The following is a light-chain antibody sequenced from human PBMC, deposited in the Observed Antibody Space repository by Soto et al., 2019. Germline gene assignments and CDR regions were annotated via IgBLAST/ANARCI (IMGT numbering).Light chain of an antibody. CDR2: GAS. V-gene: IGKV3-15*01. J-gene: IGKJ1*01. CDR3: PQPAVRPAP. Sequence: HYPATLSVSPGEGFTLSCRASQSVGSDLAWYQQKPGQAPRLLIYGASTRATGIPARFSGSGSGTEFTLTISSLQSEDFAGYYSPQPAVRPAPFGHVT. CDR1: QSVGSD.